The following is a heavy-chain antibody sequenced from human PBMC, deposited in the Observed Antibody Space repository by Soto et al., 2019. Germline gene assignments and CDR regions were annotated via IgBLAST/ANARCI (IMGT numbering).Heavy chain of an antibody. V-gene: IGHV3-7*01. CDR1: GFTFSSYW. CDR3: ARTGYSSSWYARGAFDI. J-gene: IGHJ3*02. CDR2: IKQDGSEK. Sequence: GGSLRLSCAASGFTFSSYWMSWVRQAPGKGLEWVANIKQDGSEKYYVDSVKGRFTISRDNAKNSLYLQMNSLRAEDTAVYYCARTGYSSSWYARGAFDIWGQGTMVTVSS. D-gene: IGHD6-13*01.